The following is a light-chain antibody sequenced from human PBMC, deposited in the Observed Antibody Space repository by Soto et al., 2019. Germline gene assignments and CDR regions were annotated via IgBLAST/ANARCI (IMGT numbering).Light chain of an antibody. V-gene: IGKV2-28*01. CDR2: FGS. J-gene: IGKJ5*01. CDR3: MQSLQTPIT. CDR1: QSLLYNNTYNY. Sequence: EIVMTQSPLTLPVTPGEPASISCRSSQSLLYNNTYNYMDWYVQKPGQSPQLLIYFGSSRASGVPDRFSGSGSGTDFTLTISRVEAEDFGVYYCMQSLQTPITFGQGTRLEIK.